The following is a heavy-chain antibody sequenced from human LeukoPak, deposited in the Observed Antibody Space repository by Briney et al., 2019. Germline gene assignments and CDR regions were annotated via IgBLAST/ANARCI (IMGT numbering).Heavy chain of an antibody. J-gene: IGHJ5*02. CDR3: AKDRPIKGGFDP. CDR1: GFSLTTYG. CDR2: MRSDGTSK. V-gene: IGHV3-30*02. D-gene: IGHD3-16*01. Sequence: GGSLRLSCVASGFSLTTYGMLWVCQAPGKGLQWVAFMRSDGTSKYYGDSVEGRFTISRDNSKSTLYLLMNSLSAEDTGIYYCAKDRPIKGGFDPWGQGTPVTVSS.